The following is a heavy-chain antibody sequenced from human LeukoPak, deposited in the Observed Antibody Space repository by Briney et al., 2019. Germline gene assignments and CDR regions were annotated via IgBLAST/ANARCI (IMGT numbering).Heavy chain of an antibody. CDR3: ARASRDGYNQNFDY. Sequence: GESLKISCKGLGYSFSSYWNAWVRQRPGKGLEWMGIIYPGGSETRYGPSFQGQVTISADSSTSTAYLQWSSLRAADTAMYYCARASRDGYNQNFDYWGQGTLVTVSS. V-gene: IGHV5-51*01. CDR2: IYPGGSET. J-gene: IGHJ4*02. CDR1: GYSFSSYW. D-gene: IGHD5-24*01.